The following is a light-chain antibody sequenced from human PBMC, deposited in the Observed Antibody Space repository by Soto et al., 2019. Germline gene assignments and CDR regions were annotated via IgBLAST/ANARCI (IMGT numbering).Light chain of an antibody. Sequence: DIQMTQSPSTLSASVGDRDTITCRSSQSISSWLAWYQQKPGKVPTLLIYKASSLESGVPSRFSGSVSGTEFTLTISSLQPDDFATYYCQQYHVYPRTFGQGTKV. CDR2: KAS. V-gene: IGKV1-5*03. J-gene: IGKJ1*01. CDR3: QQYHVYPRT. CDR1: QSISSW.